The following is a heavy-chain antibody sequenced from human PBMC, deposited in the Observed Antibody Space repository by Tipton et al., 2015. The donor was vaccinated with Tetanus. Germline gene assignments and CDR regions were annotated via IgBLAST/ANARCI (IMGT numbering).Heavy chain of an antibody. CDR2: ISYSGST. CDR3: ARGGSYSYGPRGFDL. CDR1: GGSVRSGSYY. Sequence: LRLSCTVSGGSVRSGSYYWNWIRQPPGKGLEWIGYISYSGSTNSNYSLKSRITISQDTSKNQFSLKLTSLTVADTAVYYCARGGSYSYGPRGFDLWGRGTLVTVSS. D-gene: IGHD5-18*01. V-gene: IGHV4-61*01. J-gene: IGHJ2*01.